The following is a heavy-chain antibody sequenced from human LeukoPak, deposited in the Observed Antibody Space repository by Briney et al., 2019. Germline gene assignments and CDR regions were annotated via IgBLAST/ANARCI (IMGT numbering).Heavy chain of an antibody. J-gene: IGHJ4*02. CDR3: ARDQVTGTTRSLDY. CDR2: IIPIFGTA. Sequence: GASVKASCKASGGTFSSYAISWVRQAPGQGLEWMGGIIPIFGTANYAQKFQGRVTITTDESTSTAYMELSSLRSEDTAVYYCARDQVTGTTRSLDYWGQGTLVTVSS. D-gene: IGHD1-7*01. V-gene: IGHV1-69*05. CDR1: GGTFSSYA.